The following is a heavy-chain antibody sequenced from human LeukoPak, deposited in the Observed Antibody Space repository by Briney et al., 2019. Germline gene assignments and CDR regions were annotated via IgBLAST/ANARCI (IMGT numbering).Heavy chain of an antibody. CDR3: ASIAGDSSSWYRAYYFDY. CDR1: GGSFSGYY. Sequence: SETLSLTCAVYGGSFSGYYWSWIRQPPGKGLEWIGEINHSGSTNYNPSLKSRVTISVDTSKNQFSMKLSSVTAADTAVYYCASIAGDSSSWYRAYYFDYWGQGTLVTVSS. CDR2: INHSGST. V-gene: IGHV4-34*01. J-gene: IGHJ4*02. D-gene: IGHD6-13*01.